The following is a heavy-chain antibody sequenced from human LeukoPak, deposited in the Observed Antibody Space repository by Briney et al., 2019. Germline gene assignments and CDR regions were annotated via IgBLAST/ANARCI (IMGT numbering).Heavy chain of an antibody. CDR2: IRSKAYGGTT. CDR1: GFTFGDYA. CDR3: TRGAGDYYGMDV. V-gene: IGHV3-49*04. D-gene: IGHD7-27*01. J-gene: IGHJ6*02. Sequence: PGRSLRLSCTASGFTFGDYAMSWVRQAPGKGVEWVGFIRSKAYGGTTEYAASVKGRFTISRDDSNSIAYLQMNSQKTEDTAVYYCTRGAGDYYGMDVWGQGTTVTVSS.